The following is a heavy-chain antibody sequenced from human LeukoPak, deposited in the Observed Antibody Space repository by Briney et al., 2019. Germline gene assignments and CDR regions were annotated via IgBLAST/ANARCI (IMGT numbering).Heavy chain of an antibody. CDR3: AKDTEGPLYEGAFEI. CDR1: GFTFDDYA. V-gene: IGHV3-9*01. Sequence: GGSLRLSCAASGFTFDDYAMHWVRQAPGKGLEWVSGISWNSGSIGYADSVKGRFTISRDNAKNTLYLQMNSLRAEDTALYYCAKDTEGPLYEGAFEIWGQGTMVTVSS. J-gene: IGHJ3*02. CDR2: ISWNSGSI. D-gene: IGHD2-8*01.